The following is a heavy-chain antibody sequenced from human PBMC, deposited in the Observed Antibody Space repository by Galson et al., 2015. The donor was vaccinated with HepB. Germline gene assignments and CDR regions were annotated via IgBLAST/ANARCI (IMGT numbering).Heavy chain of an antibody. Sequence: SLRLSCAASGFTFSSYGMHWVRQAPGKGLEWVAFIRYDGSNKYYADSVKGRFTISRDNSKNTLYLQMNSLRAEDTAVYYCAKGPEGATTPTCPDYWGQGTLVTVSS. CDR2: IRYDGSNK. CDR3: AKGPEGATTPTCPDY. V-gene: IGHV3-30*02. J-gene: IGHJ4*02. CDR1: GFTFSSYG. D-gene: IGHD1-26*01.